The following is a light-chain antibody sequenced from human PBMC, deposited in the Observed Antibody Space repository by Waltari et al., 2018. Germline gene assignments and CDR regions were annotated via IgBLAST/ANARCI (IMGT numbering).Light chain of an antibody. J-gene: IGKJ2*01. CDR3: QQYNNYPYT. Sequence: DIQMTQSHSTLSASVGDTVTITCRDSQSISTWLAWYQQKPGKAPKLLIYKASSLESGVPSRFSGSGSGTEFTLTISSLQPDDFAIYYCQQYNNYPYTFGQGTKLDFK. CDR1: QSISTW. V-gene: IGKV1-5*03. CDR2: KAS.